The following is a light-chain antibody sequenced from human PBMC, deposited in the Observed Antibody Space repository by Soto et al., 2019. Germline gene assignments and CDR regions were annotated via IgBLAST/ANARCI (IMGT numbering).Light chain of an antibody. CDR1: QSVSRDY. V-gene: IGKV3-20*01. CDR3: QQYGSSPT. Sequence: EIVLTQSPGTLSLSPGERATLSCRASQSVSRDYLAWYQQKPGQAPRLLIYGASSRAPGIPDRFSGSGSGTDFTLTVSGLEPEDFAVYYCQQYGSSPTFGGGTKV. J-gene: IGKJ4*01. CDR2: GAS.